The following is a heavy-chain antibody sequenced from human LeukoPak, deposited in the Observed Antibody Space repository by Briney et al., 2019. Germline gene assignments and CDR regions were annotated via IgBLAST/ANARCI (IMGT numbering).Heavy chain of an antibody. J-gene: IGHJ5*02. V-gene: IGHV1-18*01. CDR2: ISAYNGNT. Sequence: ASVKVSCKASGYTFTSYGISWVGQAPGQGLEWMGWISAYNGNTNYAQKLQGRVTMTTDTSTSTAYMELRSLRSDDTAVYYCARDIAYYYDSSGYHGWFDPWGQGTLVTVSS. D-gene: IGHD3-22*01. CDR3: ARDIAYYYDSSGYHGWFDP. CDR1: GYTFTSYG.